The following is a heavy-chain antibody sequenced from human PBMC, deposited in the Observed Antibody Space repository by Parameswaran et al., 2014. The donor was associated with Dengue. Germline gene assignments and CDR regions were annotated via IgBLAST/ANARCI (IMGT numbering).Heavy chain of an antibody. D-gene: IGHD6-13*01. J-gene: IGHJ4*02. Sequence: ASETCPSPALSMVGPSVVTTGAGSASPREGLEWIGEINHSGSTNYNPSLKSRVTISVDTSKNQFSLKLSSVTAADTAVYYCARFSLSSSQDYWGQGTLGHRLL. CDR3: ARFSLSSSQDY. V-gene: IGHV4-34*01. CDR1: VGPSVVTT. CDR2: INHSGST.